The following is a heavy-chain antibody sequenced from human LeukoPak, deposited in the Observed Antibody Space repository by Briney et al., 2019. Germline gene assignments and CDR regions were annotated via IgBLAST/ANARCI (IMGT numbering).Heavy chain of an antibody. Sequence: GGSLRLSCAASGFTFSSYAMSWVRQAPGKGLEWVSAISGSCGSKYYADSVNGRYTISRDNSKNTLYLQMNSLGAEDTAVYYCAKYLTARGPPYALDVWGQGNTVTVSS. CDR3: AKYLTARGPPYALDV. D-gene: IGHD1-14*01. J-gene: IGHJ6*02. V-gene: IGHV3-23*01. CDR1: GFTFSSYA. CDR2: ISGSCGSK.